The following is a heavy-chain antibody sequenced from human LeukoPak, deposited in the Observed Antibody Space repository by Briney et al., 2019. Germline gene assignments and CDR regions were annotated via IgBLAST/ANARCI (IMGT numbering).Heavy chain of an antibody. J-gene: IGHJ6*03. V-gene: IGHV3-9*01. D-gene: IGHD2-15*01. CDR2: ISWNSGSI. CDR3: AKDIYCSGGSCYSYMDV. CDR1: GFTFDGYA. Sequence: GRSLRLSCAASGFTFDGYAMHWVRQAPGKGLEWVSGISWNSGSIGYADSVKGRFTISRDNAKNSLYLQMNSLRAEDTALYYCAKDIYCSGGSCYSYMDVWGKGTTVTVSS.